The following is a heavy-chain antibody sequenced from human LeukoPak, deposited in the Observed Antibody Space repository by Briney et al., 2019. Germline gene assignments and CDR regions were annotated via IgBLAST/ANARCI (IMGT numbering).Heavy chain of an antibody. D-gene: IGHD1-26*01. Sequence: QTGGSLRLSCAASGFTFSSYAMSWVRQAPGKGLEWVSAISGSGYSTYYADSVKGRFTISRDNSKNTLYLQMNSLRAEDTAVYYCARDTSSGSYDYFDYWGQGTLVTVSS. CDR2: ISGSGYST. V-gene: IGHV3-23*01. CDR1: GFTFSSYA. CDR3: ARDTSSGSYDYFDY. J-gene: IGHJ4*02.